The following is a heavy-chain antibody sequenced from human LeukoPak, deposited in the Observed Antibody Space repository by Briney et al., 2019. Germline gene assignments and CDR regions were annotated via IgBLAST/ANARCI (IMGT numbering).Heavy chain of an antibody. Sequence: PSETLSLTCTVSGDSITSGTHYWGWIRQSPGKGLEWIASVYYSGDTYYNPSLKSRVTMSVDTTKNQFSLKLTSVTASDTAVYYCARSIGMLYTVGGFDPWGQGALVTVSS. V-gene: IGHV4-39*01. D-gene: IGHD2-2*02. CDR3: ARSIGMLYTVGGFDP. CDR1: GDSITSGTHY. J-gene: IGHJ5*02. CDR2: VYYSGDT.